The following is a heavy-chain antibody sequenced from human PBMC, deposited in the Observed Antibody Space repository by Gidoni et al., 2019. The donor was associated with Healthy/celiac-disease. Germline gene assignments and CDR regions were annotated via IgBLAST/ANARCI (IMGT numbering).Heavy chain of an antibody. CDR3: ATARGPSGDYLSH. D-gene: IGHD4-17*01. V-gene: IGHV1-24*01. J-gene: IGHJ4*02. Sequence: QVQLVQSGAEVKKPGASVKVPCKVSGYPRTELAMRWGGQAPGKGLEGMGGVEPEDGETIYSQKFQGRVPMTEDTSTDTAYMELSSLRSEDTAVYYCATARGPSGDYLSHWGQGPRVTVSS. CDR2: VEPEDGET. CDR1: GYPRTELA.